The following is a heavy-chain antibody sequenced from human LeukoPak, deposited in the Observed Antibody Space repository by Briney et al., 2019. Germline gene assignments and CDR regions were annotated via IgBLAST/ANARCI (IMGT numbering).Heavy chain of an antibody. V-gene: IGHV3-23*01. J-gene: IGHJ3*01. CDR2: IGGSGGNT. Sequence: RAGGSLRLSCAASGFTFSKYAMSWVRQAPGKGLEWVSVIGGSGGNTYYADPLKGRSTISRDNSKNTLYLEMSSLRADDTGVYYCAKDHFFDASGYGHPYDVWGQGTMVAVSS. D-gene: IGHD3-22*01. CDR3: AKDHFFDASGYGHPYDV. CDR1: GFTFSKYA.